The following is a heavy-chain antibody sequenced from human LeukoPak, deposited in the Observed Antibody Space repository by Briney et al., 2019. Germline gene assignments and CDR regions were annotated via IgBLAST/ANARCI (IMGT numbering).Heavy chain of an antibody. CDR1: GYTFTSYG. V-gene: IGHV1-18*01. CDR3: ARDTPITIFGVVIPLAFDI. D-gene: IGHD3-3*01. Sequence: ASVKVPCKASGYTFTSYGISWVRQAPGQGLEWMGWISAYNGNTNYAQKLQGRVTMTTDTSTSTAYMELRSLRSDDTAVYYCARDTPITIFGVVIPLAFDIWGQGTMVTVSS. J-gene: IGHJ3*02. CDR2: ISAYNGNT.